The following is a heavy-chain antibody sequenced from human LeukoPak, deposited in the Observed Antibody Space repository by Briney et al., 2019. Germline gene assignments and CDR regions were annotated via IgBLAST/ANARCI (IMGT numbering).Heavy chain of an antibody. V-gene: IGHV3-30-3*01. CDR1: GFTFSSYA. J-gene: IGHJ6*02. CDR3: AKVEGVYYYYYGMDV. CDR2: ISYDGTNK. D-gene: IGHD3-16*01. Sequence: GGSLRLSCAASGFTFSSYAMHWVRQAPGMGLEWEAVISYDGTNKYYADSVKGRFTISRDNSKNTLYLQMNSLRAEDTAVYYCAKVEGVYYYYYGMDVWGQGTTVTVSS.